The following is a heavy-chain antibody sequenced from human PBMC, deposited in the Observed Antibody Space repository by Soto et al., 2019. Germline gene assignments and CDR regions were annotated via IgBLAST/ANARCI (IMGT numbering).Heavy chain of an antibody. V-gene: IGHV4-39*01. CDR2: IYYSGST. CDR1: GGSISSSGYY. J-gene: IGHJ5*02. D-gene: IGHD3-16*02. CDR3: VFHDFTVISFDP. Sequence: SETLSLTCTVSGGSISSSGYYWGWIRKPPGKGLEWIGSIYYSGSTYYNPSLKSRVTISVDTSKNQFSLKLSSVTAADTAVYYCVFHDFTVISFDPCGQGTLVTVSS.